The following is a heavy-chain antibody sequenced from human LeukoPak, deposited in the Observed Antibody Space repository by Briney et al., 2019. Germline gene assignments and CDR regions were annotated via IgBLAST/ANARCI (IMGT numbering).Heavy chain of an antibody. J-gene: IGHJ6*02. CDR1: GFTFSSYW. D-gene: IGHD3-9*01. V-gene: IGHV3-74*01. CDR3: ARDYDILTGYYKYYYYGMDV. CDR2: INSDGSST. Sequence: PGGSLRLSCAASGFTFSSYWMHWVRQAPGKGLVWVSRINSDGSSTSYADSVKGRFTISRDNAKNTLYLQMSSLRAEDTAVYYCARDYDILTGYYKYYYYGMDVWGQGTTVTVSS.